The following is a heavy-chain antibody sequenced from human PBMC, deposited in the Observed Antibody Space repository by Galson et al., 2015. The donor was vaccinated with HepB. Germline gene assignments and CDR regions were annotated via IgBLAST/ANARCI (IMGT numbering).Heavy chain of an antibody. D-gene: IGHD2-2*01. V-gene: IGHV3-11*06. CDR3: ARLGEYQRKYFDY. CDR2: ISSSSSYT. Sequence: SLRLSCAASGFTFSDYYMSWIRQAPGKGLEWVSYISSSSSYTNYADSVKGRFTISRDNAKNSLYLQMNSLRAEDTAVYYCARLGEYQRKYFDYWGQGTLVTVSS. J-gene: IGHJ4*02. CDR1: GFTFSDYY.